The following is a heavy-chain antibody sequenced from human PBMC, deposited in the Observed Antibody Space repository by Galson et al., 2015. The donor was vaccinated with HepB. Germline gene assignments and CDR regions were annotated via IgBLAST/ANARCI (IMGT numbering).Heavy chain of an antibody. CDR1: GYRFIDYW. D-gene: IGHD3-10*01. Sequence: QSGAEVKKPGESLEISCKASGYRFIDYWIGWVRQMPGKGLEWMGMIYPGDPDTRYSPSFEGQVTISDDKSITTAYLQWRSLKASDTAMYYGVRPKTYGSGDLRGEDAFDIWGQGTMLTVSS. J-gene: IGHJ3*02. CDR3: VRPKTYGSGDLRGEDAFDI. CDR2: IYPGDPDT. V-gene: IGHV5-51*01.